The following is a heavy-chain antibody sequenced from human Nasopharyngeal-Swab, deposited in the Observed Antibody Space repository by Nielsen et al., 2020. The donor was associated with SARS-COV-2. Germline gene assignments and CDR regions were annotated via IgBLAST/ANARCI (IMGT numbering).Heavy chain of an antibody. J-gene: IGHJ4*01. CDR2: INHSGST. CDR3: ARARGDSSGFSY. Sequence: WIRQPPGKGLEWIGQINHSGSTNYNPSLKSRVTISVDTSENHFSLELISVTAADTAVYYCARARGDSSGFSYWGQGTLVTVSS. D-gene: IGHD3-22*01. V-gene: IGHV4-34*01.